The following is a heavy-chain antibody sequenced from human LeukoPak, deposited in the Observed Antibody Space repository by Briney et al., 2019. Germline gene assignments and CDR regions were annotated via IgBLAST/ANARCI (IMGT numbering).Heavy chain of an antibody. CDR1: GFTVSSNY. CDR3: ARDLLLAPYYYYGMDV. Sequence: QAGGSLRLSCAASGFTVSSNYMSWVRQAPGKGLEWVSVIYSGGSTYYADSVKGRFTISRDNSKNTLYLQMNSLRAEDTAVYYCARDLLLAPYYYYGMDVWGQGTTVTVSS. CDR2: IYSGGST. V-gene: IGHV3-53*01. J-gene: IGHJ6*02. D-gene: IGHD2-8*02.